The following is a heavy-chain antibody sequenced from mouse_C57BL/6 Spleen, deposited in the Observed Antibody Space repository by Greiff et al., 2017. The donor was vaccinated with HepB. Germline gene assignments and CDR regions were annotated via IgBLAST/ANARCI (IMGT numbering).Heavy chain of an antibody. CDR2: IDPSDSYT. V-gene: IGHV1-69*01. J-gene: IGHJ3*01. D-gene: IGHD1-1*01. CDR3: ARYYKGFAY. CDR1: GYTFTSYW. Sequence: VQLQQPGAELVMPGASVKLSCKASGYTFTSYWMHWVKQRPGQGLVWIGEIDPSDSYTNYNQKFKGKSTLTVDKSSSTAYMQLSSLTSEDTAVYYCARYYKGFAYWGQGTLVTVSA.